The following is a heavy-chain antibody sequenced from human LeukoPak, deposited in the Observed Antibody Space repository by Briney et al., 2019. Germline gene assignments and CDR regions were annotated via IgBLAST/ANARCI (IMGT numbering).Heavy chain of an antibody. CDR3: ARDLSYSGIDY. D-gene: IGHD1-26*01. Sequence: GGSLGLFFSASGFPFNSYWMHWGRPAPGKGLVWVSRIHSDGSTTNYADSVKGRFTISRDNAKDTLYLQMNSLRAEDTAVYYCARDLSYSGIDYWGQGTLVTVSS. J-gene: IGHJ4*02. V-gene: IGHV3-74*01. CDR2: IHSDGSTT. CDR1: GFPFNSYW.